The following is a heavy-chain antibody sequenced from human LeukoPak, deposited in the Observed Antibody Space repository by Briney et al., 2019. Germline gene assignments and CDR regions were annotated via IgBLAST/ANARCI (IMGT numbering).Heavy chain of an antibody. CDR2: IHPSGAL. CDR1: GASFSCGDQY. Sequence: SQTLSLTCTVSGASFSCGDQYWNWIRQRPGEGLEWIGSIHPSGALYNNPSLESRVTISVDTSKNQFSLNLNSVTAADTAVYYCVGGGPDCSTNTCFGARFDYWGQGTLVTVSS. V-gene: IGHV4-30-4*08. J-gene: IGHJ4*02. D-gene: IGHD2-2*01. CDR3: VGGGPDCSTNTCFGARFDY.